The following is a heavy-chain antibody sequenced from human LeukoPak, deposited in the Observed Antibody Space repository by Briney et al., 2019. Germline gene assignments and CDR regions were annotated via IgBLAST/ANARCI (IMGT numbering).Heavy chain of an antibody. V-gene: IGHV3-30-3*01. J-gene: IGHJ4*02. CDR3: TREVWYDALSFDY. CDR2: ISYDGSHK. CDR1: GFTFSTYA. D-gene: IGHD2-15*01. Sequence: GGSLKLSCAASGFTFSTYAMHWVRQAPGKGLEWVAVISYDGSHKYYADSVKGRFTISRDNSKNMLELQMNSLTTEDTAVYYCTREVWYDALSFDYWGQGTLVSVSS.